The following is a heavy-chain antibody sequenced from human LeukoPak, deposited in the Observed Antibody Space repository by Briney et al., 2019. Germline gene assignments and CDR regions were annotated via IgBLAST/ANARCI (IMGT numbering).Heavy chain of an antibody. J-gene: IGHJ4*02. CDR3: ARAKRSRGYSGYDFRFSHYFDY. V-gene: IGHV4-34*01. CDR2: INHSGST. D-gene: IGHD5-12*01. Sequence: GSLRLSCAASGFTFSSYAMNWVRQAPGKGLEWIGEINHSGSTNYNPSLKSRVTISVDTSKNQFSLKLSSVTAADTAVYYCARAKRSRGYSGYDFRFSHYFDYWGQGTLVTVSS. CDR1: GFTFSSYA.